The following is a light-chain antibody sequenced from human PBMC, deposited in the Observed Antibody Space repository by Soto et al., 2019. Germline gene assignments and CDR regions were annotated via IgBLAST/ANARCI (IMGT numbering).Light chain of an antibody. CDR3: QKYNSAHPWT. CDR2: GAS. V-gene: IGKV1-27*01. J-gene: IGKJ1*01. CDR1: QGFGHY. Sequence: DIQMTQAPASLYAYVGDRVTITCRASQGFGHYLAWYQQKPGKVPQLLIYGASTLQSGVPSRFSGSRSGTDFTLTISSLQPEDVATYYCQKYNSAHPWTFGQGTKVEI.